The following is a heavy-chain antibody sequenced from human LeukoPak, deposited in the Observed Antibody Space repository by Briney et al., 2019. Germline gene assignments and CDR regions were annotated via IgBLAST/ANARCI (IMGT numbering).Heavy chain of an antibody. D-gene: IGHD1-26*01. J-gene: IGHJ4*02. CDR2: INHSGST. CDR3: ARIIVGATSFDY. CDR1: GGSFSGYY. Sequence: PSETLSLTCAVYGGSFSGYYWSWIRQPPGKGLEWIGEINHSGSTNYNPSLKSRVTISVDTSKNQFSLKLSSVTAADTAVYYCARIIVGATSFDYWGQGTLVTVSS. V-gene: IGHV4-34*01.